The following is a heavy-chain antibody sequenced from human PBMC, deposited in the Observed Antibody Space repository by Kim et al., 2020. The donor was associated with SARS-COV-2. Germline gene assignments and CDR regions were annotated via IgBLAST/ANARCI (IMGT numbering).Heavy chain of an antibody. Sequence: ASVKVSCKASGYTFTSYGISWVRQAPGQGLEWMGWISAYNGNTNYAQKLQGRVTMTTDTSTSTAYMELRSLRSDDTAVYYCARLQLHDIVVVVAATGNYGMDVWGQGTTVTVSS. CDR2: ISAYNGNT. CDR1: GYTFTSYG. V-gene: IGHV1-18*01. J-gene: IGHJ6*02. D-gene: IGHD2-15*01. CDR3: ARLQLHDIVVVVAATGNYGMDV.